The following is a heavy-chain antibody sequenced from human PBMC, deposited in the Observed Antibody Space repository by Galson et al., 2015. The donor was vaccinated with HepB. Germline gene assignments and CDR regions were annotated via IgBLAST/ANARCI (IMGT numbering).Heavy chain of an antibody. CDR3: VKDIRWNIVRLPVSMYFDY. CDR1: GLTFSSYA. Sequence: SLRLSCAASGLTFSSYAMSWVRQAPGKGLEWVSGLGGDGGTTYYADSVKGRFTISRDNSKNTLSLQMNSLRAEDTAVYYCVKDIRWNIVRLPVSMYFDYWGQGILVTVSS. V-gene: IGHV3-23*01. J-gene: IGHJ4*02. D-gene: IGHD2/OR15-2a*01. CDR2: LGGDGGTT.